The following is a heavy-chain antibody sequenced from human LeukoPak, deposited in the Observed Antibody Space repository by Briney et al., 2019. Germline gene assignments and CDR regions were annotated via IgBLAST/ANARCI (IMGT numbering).Heavy chain of an antibody. Sequence: GGSLRLSCAASGLTFDDYAMHWVRQAPGKGLEWVSGISWNSGSIGYADSVKGRFTISRDNAKNSLYLQMNSLRAEDMALYYCAKESNWGPFDYWGQGTLVTVSS. J-gene: IGHJ4*02. CDR2: ISWNSGSI. V-gene: IGHV3-9*03. D-gene: IGHD7-27*01. CDR1: GLTFDDYA. CDR3: AKESNWGPFDY.